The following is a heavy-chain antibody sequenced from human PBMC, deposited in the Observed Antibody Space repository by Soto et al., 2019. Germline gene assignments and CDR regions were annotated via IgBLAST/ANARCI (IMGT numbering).Heavy chain of an antibody. CDR3: GRSGGIDP. Sequence: EVQMVESGGGLVQPGGSLRLSCAASGFIFNNYWMHWVRQVPGKGLMWVSRIQSDGSSIDYADSVKGRFTISRDNAKNTVYLQMTSRRVEDTAVYYCGRSGGIDPWGLGTLVTVSS. D-gene: IGHD3-3*01. J-gene: IGHJ5*02. V-gene: IGHV3-74*01. CDR2: IQSDGSSI. CDR1: GFIFNNYW.